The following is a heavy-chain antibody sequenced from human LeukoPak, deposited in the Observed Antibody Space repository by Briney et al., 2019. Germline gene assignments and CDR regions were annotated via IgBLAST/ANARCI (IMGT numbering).Heavy chain of an antibody. CDR1: GCSISSGGYY. V-gene: IGHV4-31*03. D-gene: IGHD2-15*01. CDR3: ARDWSGGYPLNSFDP. J-gene: IGHJ5*02. CDR2: IYYSGST. Sequence: SETLSLTCTVSGCSISSGGYYWIWIRQHPGKGLEWSGYIYYSGSTYYNPSIKSRDNISVDTSKKQICLKLNSTTAADTAVYYSARDWSGGYPLNSFDPWGQGTPVTVSS.